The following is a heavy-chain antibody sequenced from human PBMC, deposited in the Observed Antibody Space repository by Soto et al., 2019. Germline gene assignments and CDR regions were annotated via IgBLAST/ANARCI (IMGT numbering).Heavy chain of an antibody. Sequence: EVHLVESGGRLVQRGGSLRLSCSGSGFIFGDHVMDWVRQAPGRGLEWVAGISGSGNSPFFRDSVKGRFTISRDNSKNTVYLEMNNLRDEDSAMYFCARGTHSYSGIHELDAWGLGTLVTVSS. V-gene: IGHV3-23*04. D-gene: IGHD1-26*01. CDR1: GFIFGDHV. CDR2: ISGSGNSP. CDR3: ARGTHSYSGIHELDA. J-gene: IGHJ5*02.